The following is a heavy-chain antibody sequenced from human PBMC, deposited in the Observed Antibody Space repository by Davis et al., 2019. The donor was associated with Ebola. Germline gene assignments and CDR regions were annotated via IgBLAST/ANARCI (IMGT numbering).Heavy chain of an antibody. V-gene: IGHV1-18*04. CDR2: ISAYNGNT. J-gene: IGHJ5*02. CDR3: AHLFAVVGVGVWFDP. CDR1: GYTFTGYY. D-gene: IGHD1-26*01. Sequence: ASVKVSCKASGYTFTGYYMHWVRQAPGQGLEWMGWISAYNGNTNYAQKLQGRVTMTTDTSTSTAYMELRSLRSDDTAVYYCAHLFAVVGVGVWFDPWGQGTLVTVSS.